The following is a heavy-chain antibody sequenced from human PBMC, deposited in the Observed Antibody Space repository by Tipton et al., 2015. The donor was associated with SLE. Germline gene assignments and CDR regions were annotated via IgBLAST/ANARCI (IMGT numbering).Heavy chain of an antibody. Sequence: TLSLTCTVSGFSISSGYYWGWMRQSPGKGLEWIGSIYYDGSAYYTPSLESRVPISVDTSKNQVSLRLASVSAADTAVYYCATVRLQRDGWYPWDFWGQGTLVTV. J-gene: IGHJ4*02. CDR1: GFSISSGYY. CDR3: ATVRLQRDGWYPWDF. V-gene: IGHV4-38-2*02. D-gene: IGHD6-19*01. CDR2: IYYDGSA.